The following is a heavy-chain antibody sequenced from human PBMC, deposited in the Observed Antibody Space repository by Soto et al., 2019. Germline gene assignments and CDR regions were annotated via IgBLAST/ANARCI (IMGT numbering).Heavy chain of an antibody. CDR1: GYRFSNYW. V-gene: IGHV5-51*01. D-gene: IGHD1-7*01. CDR3: ATNYRDGWNC. J-gene: IGHJ4*02. Sequence: PGESLKISLKGSGYRFSNYWIGWLRQMAGKGLEWIGIIYPGDSDTRYSPSFEGQVTISADKSNSTAYLQWSSLKASDTAMYYCATNYRDGWNCRGQRTLVNVSS. CDR2: IYPGDSDT.